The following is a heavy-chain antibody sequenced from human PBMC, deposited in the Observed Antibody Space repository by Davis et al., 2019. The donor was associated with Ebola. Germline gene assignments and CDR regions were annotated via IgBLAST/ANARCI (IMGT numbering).Heavy chain of an antibody. V-gene: IGHV1-18*04. J-gene: IGHJ4*02. D-gene: IGHD1-26*01. CDR1: GYTFINYG. Sequence: AASVKVSCKASGYTFINYGITWVRQAPGQGLEGLGWIRTYDGNTNYAQKLQDRVTMTTDTSTTTVFMELRNLRSDDTAVYWCARGEGAPDYWGQGTLVTVSS. CDR3: ARGEGAPDY. CDR2: IRTYDGNT.